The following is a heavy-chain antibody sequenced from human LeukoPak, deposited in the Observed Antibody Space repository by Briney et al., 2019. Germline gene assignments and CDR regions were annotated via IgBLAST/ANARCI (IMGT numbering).Heavy chain of an antibody. CDR3: ARRVTALGPWFDP. CDR2: ITPFLDTS. D-gene: IGHD4-23*01. Sequence: SVKVSCKASGGTFINYAINWVRQAPGQGREWMGGITPFLDTSNYAQKFQGRVTITADESTSTAYMELSSLRSEDTAMYYCARRVTALGPWFDPWGQGTLVIVSS. J-gene: IGHJ5*02. V-gene: IGHV1-69*01. CDR1: GGTFINYA.